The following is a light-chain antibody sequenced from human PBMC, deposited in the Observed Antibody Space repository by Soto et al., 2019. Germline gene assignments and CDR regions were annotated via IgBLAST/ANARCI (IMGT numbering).Light chain of an antibody. J-gene: IGKJ2*01. V-gene: IGKV3-11*01. CDR1: QTVNTY. CDR2: DAS. Sequence: EIVLTQSPATLTLSPGXRATLSCRASQTVNTYLAWYQQKPGQAPRLLIYDASSRATGIPARFTGSGSGTDFTLTISSLEPEDFAVYYCQQRSSWPPYTFGQGTKVDIK. CDR3: QQRSSWPPYT.